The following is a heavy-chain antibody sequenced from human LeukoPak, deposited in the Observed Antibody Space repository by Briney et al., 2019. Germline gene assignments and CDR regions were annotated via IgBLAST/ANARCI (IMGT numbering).Heavy chain of an antibody. D-gene: IGHD3-16*01. V-gene: IGHV4-59*12. J-gene: IGHJ6*03. CDR1: GGSISTYY. CDR2: IYYSGST. CDR3: ARGFRWGADYYYYMDV. Sequence: SETLSLTCTVSGGSISTYYWSWIRQPPGKGLEWIGYIYYSGSTNYNPSLKSRVTISVDTSKNQFSLKLSSVTAADTAVYYCARGFRWGADYYYYMDVWGKGTTVTVSS.